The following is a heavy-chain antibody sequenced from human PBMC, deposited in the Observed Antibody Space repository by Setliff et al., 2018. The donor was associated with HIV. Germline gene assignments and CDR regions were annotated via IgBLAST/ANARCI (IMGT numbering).Heavy chain of an antibody. Sequence: GGSLRLSCAASGFSFRSYAVSWVRQAPGKGLEWVSVISGSGDITHYADSVKGRFTISRDNVKNSLYLQMNSLTSEDTAIYYCASAFTTNYFYFNYWGQGTLVTVSS. D-gene: IGHD3-3*02. J-gene: IGHJ4*02. CDR3: ASAFTTNYFYFNY. V-gene: IGHV3-23*01. CDR1: GFSFRSYA. CDR2: ISGSGDIT.